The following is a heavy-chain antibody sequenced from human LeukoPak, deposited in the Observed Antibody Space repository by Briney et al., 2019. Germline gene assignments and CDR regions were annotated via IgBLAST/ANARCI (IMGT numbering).Heavy chain of an antibody. J-gene: IGHJ4*02. V-gene: IGHV3-66*02. D-gene: IGHD2-15*01. Sequence: GGSLRLSCAASGFTVSRNYMSWVRQAPGKGLEWVSVIYSGGSTYYADSVKGRFTVSRDNSKNTLYLQMNSLRAEDTAVYYCARGPAYCSGGSCYSADYWGQGTLVTVSS. CDR3: ARGPAYCSGGSCYSADY. CDR2: IYSGGST. CDR1: GFTVSRNY.